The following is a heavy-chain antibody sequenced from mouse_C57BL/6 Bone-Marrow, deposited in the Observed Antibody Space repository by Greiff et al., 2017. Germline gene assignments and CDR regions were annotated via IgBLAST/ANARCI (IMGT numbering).Heavy chain of an antibody. J-gene: IGHJ2*01. CDR1: GFNIKDDY. CDR3: TTGLLAY. D-gene: IGHD3-1*01. V-gene: IGHV14-4*01. Sequence: EVQLQQSGAELVRPGASVKLSCTASGFNIKDDYMHWVKQRPEQGLEWIGWIAPENGDPEYASKFQGKATITADTSSNTAYLQLSGLTAEDTAGCYCTTGLLAYWGQGTTLTVSS. CDR2: IAPENGDP.